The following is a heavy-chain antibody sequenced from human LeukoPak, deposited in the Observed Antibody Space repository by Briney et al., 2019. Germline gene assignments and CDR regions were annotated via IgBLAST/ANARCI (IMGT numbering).Heavy chain of an antibody. J-gene: IGHJ4*02. Sequence: GGSLRLSCAASGFSFSSYWMSWLRQAPGKGLEWVANIKQDGSTKYYVDSVKGRFTTSRDNAKDSLYLQMSSLRAEDTAVYYCAKDLHYYDSSGYYYSFDYWGQGTLVTVSS. CDR1: GFSFSSYW. CDR3: AKDLHYYDSSGYYYSFDY. D-gene: IGHD3-22*01. CDR2: IKQDGSTK. V-gene: IGHV3-7*03.